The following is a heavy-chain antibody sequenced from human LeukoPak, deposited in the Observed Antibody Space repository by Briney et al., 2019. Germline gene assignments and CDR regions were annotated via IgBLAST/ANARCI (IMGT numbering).Heavy chain of an antibody. D-gene: IGHD3-10*01. V-gene: IGHV3-21*04. Sequence: GGSLRLSCAASGFTFSSYSMNWVRQAPGKGLEWVSSISSSSSYIYYADSVKGRFTISRDNAKNSLYLQMNSLRAEDTAVYYCAKILGGRFGELSLYYFDYWGQGTLVTVSS. CDR2: ISSSSSYI. J-gene: IGHJ4*02. CDR3: AKILGGRFGELSLYYFDY. CDR1: GFTFSSYS.